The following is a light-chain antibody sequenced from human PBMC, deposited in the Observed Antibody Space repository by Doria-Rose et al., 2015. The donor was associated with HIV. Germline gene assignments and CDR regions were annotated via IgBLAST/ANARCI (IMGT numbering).Light chain of an antibody. J-gene: IGKJ3*01. V-gene: IGKV4-1*01. CDR2: WAS. Sequence: DIRVTQSPESLGMSLGERATLNCKSNQSPLYTSKNYLAWYQQKPGQPPKLLIYWASTRQSGVPARFSGSGSGTDFTLTISSLEAEDVAVDYCQQYYDTPSFGPGTTVDI. CDR3: QQYYDTPS. CDR1: QSPLYTSKNY.